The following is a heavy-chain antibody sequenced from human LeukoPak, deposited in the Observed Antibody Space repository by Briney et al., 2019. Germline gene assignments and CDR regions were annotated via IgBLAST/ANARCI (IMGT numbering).Heavy chain of an antibody. J-gene: IGHJ4*02. D-gene: IGHD4-17*01. CDR2: ITPNSGGT. CDR3: ARATGDYVYFHLFDY. Sequence: ASVKVSCTASGYTFTGYYMHWVRQAPGQGLEWMGWITPNSGGTNYAQKFQGRVTMTRDRSISTAYMELSRLRSDDTAVYYCARATGDYVYFHLFDYWGQGTLVTVSS. CDR1: GYTFTGYY. V-gene: IGHV1-2*02.